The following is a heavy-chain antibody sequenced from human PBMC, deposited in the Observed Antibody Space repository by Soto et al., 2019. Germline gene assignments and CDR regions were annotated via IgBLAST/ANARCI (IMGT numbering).Heavy chain of an antibody. J-gene: IGHJ4*02. CDR1: GYTFITYG. Sequence: QVPLVQSGAEVNKPGASVKVSCKASGYTFITYGVRWVRQAPGQGLDWLGWISTYNGNTRYAERLQGRDTMPTDTTTNTAYMELRNLRSDDTAVYYCARGPTDYYDNSANYFLDYWGQGTLVTVSS. D-gene: IGHD3-22*01. CDR3: ARGPTDYYDNSANYFLDY. V-gene: IGHV1-18*01. CDR2: ISTYNGNT.